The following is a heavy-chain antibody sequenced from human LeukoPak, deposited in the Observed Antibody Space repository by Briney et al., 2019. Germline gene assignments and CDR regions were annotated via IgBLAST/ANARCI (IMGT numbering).Heavy chain of an antibody. CDR1: GFTFSTYW. Sequence: GGSLRLSCTASGFTFSTYWMHWVRQAPGKGLVWVSRINSVGSSTSYADSVKGRFTISRDNAKNTLYLQMNSLRAEDTAVYFCARAVYHYDTSDSWFDPWGQGTRVTVSS. D-gene: IGHD3-22*01. V-gene: IGHV3-74*01. CDR2: INSVGSST. J-gene: IGHJ5*02. CDR3: ARAVYHYDTSDSWFDP.